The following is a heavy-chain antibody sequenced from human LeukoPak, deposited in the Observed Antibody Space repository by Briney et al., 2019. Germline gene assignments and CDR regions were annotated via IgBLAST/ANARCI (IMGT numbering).Heavy chain of an antibody. CDR1: GFTFDDYA. D-gene: IGHD1-26*01. V-gene: IGHV3-9*01. CDR3: AKGLMTSGGGIDC. CDR2: ISWNSGSI. Sequence: GRSLRLSCTASGFTFDDYAMHWVRQAPGKGLEWVSGISWNSGSIGYADSVKGRFTISRDNAKNSLYLQMNSLRAEDTALYYCAKGLMTSGGGIDCWGQGTLVTLSS. J-gene: IGHJ4*02.